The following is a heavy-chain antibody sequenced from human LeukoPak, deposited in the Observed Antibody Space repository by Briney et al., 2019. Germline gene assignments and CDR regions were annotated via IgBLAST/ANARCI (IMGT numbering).Heavy chain of an antibody. CDR1: GFSFGDDY. CDR2: ISNSGSYT. Sequence: GGSLRLSCAVSGFSFGDDYMSWIRQAPGQGLEWVSYISNSGSYTNYADSVEGRFTISRDNAENSLYLQMNSLRAEDTAVYYCARSRGAGPGAYFDYWGQGTLITVTS. D-gene: IGHD6-19*01. V-gene: IGHV3-11*03. CDR3: ARSRGAGPGAYFDY. J-gene: IGHJ4*02.